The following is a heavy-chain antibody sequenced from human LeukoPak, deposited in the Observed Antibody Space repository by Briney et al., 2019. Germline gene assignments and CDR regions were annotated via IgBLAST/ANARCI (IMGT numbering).Heavy chain of an antibody. D-gene: IGHD5-24*01. CDR2: IYYSGST. CDR3: AKALEMATISPFDY. Sequence: SETLSLTCTVSGGSISSSSYYWGWIRQPPGKGLEWIGSIYYSGSTYYNPSLKSRATISVDTSKNQFSLKLSSVTAADTAVYYCAKALEMATISPFDYWGQGTLVTVSS. J-gene: IGHJ4*02. V-gene: IGHV4-39*01. CDR1: GGSISSSSYY.